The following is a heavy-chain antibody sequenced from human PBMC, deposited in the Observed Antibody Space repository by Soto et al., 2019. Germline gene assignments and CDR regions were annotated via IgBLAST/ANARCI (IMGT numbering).Heavy chain of an antibody. J-gene: IGHJ6*02. CDR2: ISYDGSNK. CDR1: GFTFSSYA. D-gene: IGHD5-12*01. CDR3: ARGVVATRSYYYYGMDV. Sequence: PGGSLRLSCAASGFTFSSYAMHWVRQAPGKGLEWVAVISYDGSNKYYADSVKGRFTISRDNSKNTLYLQMNSLRAEDTAVYYCARGVVATRSYYYYGMDVWGQGTTVTVSS. V-gene: IGHV3-30-3*01.